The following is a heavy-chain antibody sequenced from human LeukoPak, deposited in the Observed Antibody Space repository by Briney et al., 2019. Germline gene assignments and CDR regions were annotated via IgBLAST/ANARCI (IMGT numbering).Heavy chain of an antibody. CDR3: ARRYCSSTSCWGAAFDI. CDR2: ISGSGGST. V-gene: IGHV3-23*01. Sequence: GGSLRLSCAASGFTFSSYAMSWVRRAPGKGLEWVSAISGSGGSTYYADSVKGRFTISRDSSKNTLYLQMNSLRAEDTAVYYCARRYCSSTSCWGAAFDIWGQGTMVTVSS. CDR1: GFTFSSYA. D-gene: IGHD2-2*01. J-gene: IGHJ3*02.